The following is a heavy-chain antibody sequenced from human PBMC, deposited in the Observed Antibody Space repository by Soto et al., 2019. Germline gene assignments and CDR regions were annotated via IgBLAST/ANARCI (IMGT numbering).Heavy chain of an antibody. J-gene: IGHJ4*02. CDR3: ARDGIGGKTSPKYLDT. V-gene: IGHV3-33*01. Sequence: GGSLRLSCAASGSIFTGYGMHWVRQAPGKGLEWVAVIWFDGSNKYYADSVKGRFTISRDNSKNMLYLQMNSLRVEDTAVYYCARDGIGGKTSPKYLDTWGQETLLTVSS. CDR1: GSIFTGYG. D-gene: IGHD1-1*01. CDR2: IWFDGSNK.